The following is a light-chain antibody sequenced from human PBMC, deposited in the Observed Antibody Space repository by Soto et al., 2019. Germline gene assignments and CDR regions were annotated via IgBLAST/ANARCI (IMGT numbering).Light chain of an antibody. V-gene: IGLV2-14*01. Sequence: QSALTQPASVSGSPGQSITISCTGTSSDVGGYNYVSWYQQHPGKAPKIMIYEVSNRPSGVSNRFSGSKSGTAASLTISGLQTEDEADDFCFSFTTDWTHVFGTGTKVTVL. CDR2: EVS. CDR3: FSFTTDWTHV. J-gene: IGLJ1*01. CDR1: SSDVGGYNY.